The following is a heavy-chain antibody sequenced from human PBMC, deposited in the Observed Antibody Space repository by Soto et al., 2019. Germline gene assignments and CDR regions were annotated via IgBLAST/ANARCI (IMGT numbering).Heavy chain of an antibody. D-gene: IGHD1-7*01. V-gene: IGHV3-74*01. CDR1: GFTFTNYR. J-gene: IGHJ4*02. CDR3: ARAGDWNYVQGF. CDR2: INSDGTRI. Sequence: EVQLVESGGGLVQPGWSLRLSCAASGFTFTNYRIHWVCQAPGKGLVWVARINSDGTRINYADSVKGRFAISRDNAKNTVFLQMTSLRDEDSAVYFCARAGDWNYVQGFWGQGTLVTVSS.